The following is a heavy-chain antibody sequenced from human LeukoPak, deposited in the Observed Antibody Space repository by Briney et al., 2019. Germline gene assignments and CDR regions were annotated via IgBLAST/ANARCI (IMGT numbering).Heavy chain of an antibody. CDR2: IKQDGSEK. CDR1: GFTFSSYW. V-gene: IGHV3-7*01. CDR3: ARSAPHKYYYDSSGYYPN. Sequence: GGSLRLSCAASGFTFSSYWMSWVRQAPGKGLEWVANIKQDGSEKYYVDSVKGRFTISRDNAKNSLYLQMNSLRAEDTAVYYCARSAPHKYYYDSSGYYPNWGQGTLVTVSS. J-gene: IGHJ4*02. D-gene: IGHD3-22*01.